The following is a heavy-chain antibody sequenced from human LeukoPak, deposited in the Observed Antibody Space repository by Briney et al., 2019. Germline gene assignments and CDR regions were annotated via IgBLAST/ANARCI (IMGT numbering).Heavy chain of an antibody. CDR2: IYYSGST. Sequence: PSETLSLTCTVSGGSISSGGYYWSWLRQHPGKGLEWIGYIYYSGSTYYNPSLKSRVTISVDTSKNQFSLKLSSVTAADTAVYYCASGGSYYGAEYFQHWGQGTLVTVSS. D-gene: IGHD1-26*01. J-gene: IGHJ1*01. CDR3: ASGGSYYGAEYFQH. CDR1: GGSISSGGYY. V-gene: IGHV4-31*03.